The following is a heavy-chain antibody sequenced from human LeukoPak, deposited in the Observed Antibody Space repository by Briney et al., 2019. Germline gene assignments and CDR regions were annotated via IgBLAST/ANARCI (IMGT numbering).Heavy chain of an antibody. Sequence: GGSLRLSCAASGFTFSSYAMHWVRQAPGKGLQYVSAITSNGGKTYYGNSVKGRFTVSRDNSKNTLYLQMGSLRAEDMAVNYCAREDGYNYGYSYWFDPWGQGTLVTVSS. CDR1: GFTFSSYA. D-gene: IGHD5-18*01. V-gene: IGHV3-64*01. CDR2: ITSNGGKT. CDR3: AREDGYNYGYSYWFDP. J-gene: IGHJ5*02.